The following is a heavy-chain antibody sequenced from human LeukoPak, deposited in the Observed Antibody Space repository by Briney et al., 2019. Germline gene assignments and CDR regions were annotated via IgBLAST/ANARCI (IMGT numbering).Heavy chain of an antibody. CDR2: ISRSGENT. CDR3: ARVQGLIDPFDI. D-gene: IGHD6-19*01. CDR1: GITLSNYG. J-gene: IGHJ3*02. V-gene: IGHV3-23*01. Sequence: PGGSLTLSCAVSGITLSNYGMSWVRQAPGKGLEWVAGISRSGENTYYADSVKGRFTVSRDSSKNTLYVQMNSLRAEDTAIYYCARVQGLIDPFDIWGQGTLVTVSS.